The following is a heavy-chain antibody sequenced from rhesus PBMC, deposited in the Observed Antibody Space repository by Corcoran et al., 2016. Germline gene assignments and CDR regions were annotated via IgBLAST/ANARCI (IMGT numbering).Heavy chain of an antibody. CDR2: ISGSSGST. V-gene: IGHV4-65*01. D-gene: IGHD4-17*01. CDR1: GGSISSSNW. Sequence: QVQLQESGPGLVKPSETLSLTCAVSGGSISSSNWWSWIRQPPGKGLVWIGYISGSSGSTYYNPSLKIRVTISTDTSKDQFSLELSSVTAADTAVYYCARVKGNYDPWGQGVLVTVSS. J-gene: IGHJ4*01. CDR3: ARVKGNYDP.